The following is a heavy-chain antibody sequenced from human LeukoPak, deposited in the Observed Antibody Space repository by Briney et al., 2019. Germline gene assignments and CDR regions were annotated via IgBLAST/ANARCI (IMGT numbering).Heavy chain of an antibody. CDR2: IYYTRRT. Sequence: SETLSLTCSVSGGSTQSTIYYWGWIRQAPGKGLEWIGSIYYTRRTYYNSSLKSRITISVDTSKRQASLRLTSVTAADTAVYYCARPQGKATIPHWFDPWGQGIQVTVSS. CDR3: ARPQGKATIPHWFDP. J-gene: IGHJ5*02. V-gene: IGHV4-39*01. CDR1: GGSTQSTIYY. D-gene: IGHD5-24*01.